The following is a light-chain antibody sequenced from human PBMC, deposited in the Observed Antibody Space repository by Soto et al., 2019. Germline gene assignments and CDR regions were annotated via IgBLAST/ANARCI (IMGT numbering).Light chain of an antibody. CDR3: QHYNDFSWT. Sequence: DIHLTQSPSTLSASVGDRVTITCRASQSISILLAWYQQKPGKAPNLLIYATSTLGAGVSSRFSGSGSGTEFTLTISRLQPDDSATYYCQHYNDFSWTFGQGTKVEIK. V-gene: IGKV1-5*03. CDR2: ATS. J-gene: IGKJ1*01. CDR1: QSISIL.